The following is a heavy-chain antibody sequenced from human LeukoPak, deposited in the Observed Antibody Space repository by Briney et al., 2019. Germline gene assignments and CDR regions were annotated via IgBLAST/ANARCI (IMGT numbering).Heavy chain of an antibody. CDR2: IYSGGST. Sequence: GGSLRLSCAASGFTVSSNYMSWVRQAPGKGLEWVSVIYSGGSTYYADSVKGRVTISRDNSKNTLYLQMNSLRAEDTAVYYCASGDQRTGGFDYWGQGTLVTVSS. J-gene: IGHJ4*02. D-gene: IGHD3-10*01. V-gene: IGHV3-66*01. CDR3: ASGDQRTGGFDY. CDR1: GFTVSSNY.